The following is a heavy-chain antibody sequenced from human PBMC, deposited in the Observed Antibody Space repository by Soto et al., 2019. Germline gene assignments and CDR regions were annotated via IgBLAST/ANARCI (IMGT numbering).Heavy chain of an antibody. CDR3: ARDKIRGAPDGLES. CDR2: IAYDGTIK. Sequence: QEQLVESGGDVVQPGRSLTLSCAASGFTFSANAMHWVRQAPGKGLERVAVIAYDGTIKIYRDSVKGRLTISRDDSESTLYLQMNSLRPEDAAVYYCARDKIRGAPDGLESWGQGTLVTVSS. CDR1: GFTFSANA. J-gene: IGHJ4*02. V-gene: IGHV3-30-3*01. D-gene: IGHD1-26*01.